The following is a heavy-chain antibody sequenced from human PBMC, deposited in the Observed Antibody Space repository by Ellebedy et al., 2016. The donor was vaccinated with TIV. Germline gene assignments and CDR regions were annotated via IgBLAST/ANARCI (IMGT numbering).Heavy chain of an antibody. V-gene: IGHV3-53*01. CDR3: VRRSSGYCVGTSCTTDFDY. CDR2: IYSGGST. J-gene: IGHJ4*02. D-gene: IGHD2-2*03. CDR1: GLSVSDNY. Sequence: GESLKISXAASGLSVSDNYLSWVRQAPGKGLEWVSVIYSGGSTYYADSVEGRFTISRDDSKNTLYLQMDSLRAEDTAVYYCVRRSSGYCVGTSCTTDFDYWGQGTLVTVSS.